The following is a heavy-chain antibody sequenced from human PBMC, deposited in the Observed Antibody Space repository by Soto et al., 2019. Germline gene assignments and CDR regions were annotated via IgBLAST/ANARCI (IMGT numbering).Heavy chain of an antibody. V-gene: IGHV3-15*05. CDR2: VKRKSDGETT. D-gene: IGHD1-26*01. CDR1: VFIFVDAW. Sequence: GWSLRLSCACSVFIFVDAWLRWVRQAPGKGLEWVGRVKRKSDGETTDYAAPVTGRFTISRDDSKPTVYLQMNSLKIEDTGIYYCVAGSPFEYWGQGTLVTVSS. CDR3: VAGSPFEY. J-gene: IGHJ4*02.